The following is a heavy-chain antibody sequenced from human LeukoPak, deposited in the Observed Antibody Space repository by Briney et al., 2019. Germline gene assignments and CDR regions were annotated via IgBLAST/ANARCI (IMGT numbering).Heavy chain of an antibody. V-gene: IGHV3-33*01. CDR2: IWYDGSNK. D-gene: IGHD2-21*01. J-gene: IGHJ3*02. CDR1: GFTFCSYG. CDR3: ARSSSYGLFGAFDI. Sequence: GGSLRLSCAAYGFTFCSYGMHWVRQAPGKGLQWVAVIWYDGSNKYYADSVKGRFTISRDNSKNTLYLQMNSLRAEDTAVYYCARSSSYGLFGAFDIWGQGTMVTVSS.